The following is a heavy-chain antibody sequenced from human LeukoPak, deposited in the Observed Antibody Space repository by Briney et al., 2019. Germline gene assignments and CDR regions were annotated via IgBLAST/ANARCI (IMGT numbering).Heavy chain of an antibody. CDR3: AKVASSQLVLFWFDP. Sequence: PGGSLRLSCAASGFTFSSYAMSWVRQAPGKGLEWVSAISGSGGSTYYADSVKGRFTISRDNSKNTLYLQMNSLRAEDTAVYHCAKVASSQLVLFWFDPWGQGTLVTVSS. CDR2: ISGSGGST. V-gene: IGHV3-23*01. J-gene: IGHJ5*02. D-gene: IGHD6-13*01. CDR1: GFTFSSYA.